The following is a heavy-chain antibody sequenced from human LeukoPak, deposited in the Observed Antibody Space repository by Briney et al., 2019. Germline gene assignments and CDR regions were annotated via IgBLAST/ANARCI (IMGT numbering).Heavy chain of an antibody. CDR1: GFTVSRKY. V-gene: IGHV3-66*01. Sequence: GGSLRLSCAASGFTVSRKYMSWVRQAPGKGLEWVSVIYSGGTTYYADSVKGRFTISRDNSKNMLYLQMNSLRAEDTAVYYCTRVVAAHSSGSSSGYYYGMDVWGQGTTVTVSS. CDR3: TRVVAAHSSGSSSGYYYGMDV. J-gene: IGHJ6*02. D-gene: IGHD1-26*01. CDR2: IYSGGTT.